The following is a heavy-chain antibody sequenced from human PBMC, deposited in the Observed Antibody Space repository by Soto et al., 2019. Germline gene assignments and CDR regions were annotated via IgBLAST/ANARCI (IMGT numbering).Heavy chain of an antibody. CDR2: ISGSGGST. CDR1: GFPFSSYA. J-gene: IGHJ4*02. D-gene: IGHD2-15*01. CDR3: ATHRAPPGWRHSRRDCCEN. Sequence: PGGSLRLSCAASGFPFSSYAMSWVRQAPGKGLGWVSAISGSGGSTYYADSVKGRFTLSRDNSKNTLYLPMNSLRAEDTAVYYCATHRAPPGWRHSRRDCCENWGQGTLVTVSS. V-gene: IGHV3-23*01.